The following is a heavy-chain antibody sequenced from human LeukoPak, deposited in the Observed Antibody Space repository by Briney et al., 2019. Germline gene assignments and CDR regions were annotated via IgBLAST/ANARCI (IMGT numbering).Heavy chain of an antibody. CDR3: ARGRVGFGELLFGY. CDR1: GYTFTSYA. Sequence: GASVKVSCKASGYTFTSYAINWGRQATGQGLEWMGWMNPNSGNTGYTHKFQGRVTMTRNSSITTAYMELSSLRSEDPAVYYCARGRVGFGELLFGYWGQGTLVTVSS. J-gene: IGHJ4*02. CDR2: MNPNSGNT. D-gene: IGHD3-10*01. V-gene: IGHV1-8*01.